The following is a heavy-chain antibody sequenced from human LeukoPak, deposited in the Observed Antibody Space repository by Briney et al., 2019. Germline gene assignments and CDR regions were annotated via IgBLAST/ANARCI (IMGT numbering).Heavy chain of an antibody. J-gene: IGHJ4*02. CDR1: GGSISSYY. CDR2: IYYSGST. CDR3: ASEIKPGIAAAALGY. Sequence: PSETLSLTCTVSGGSISSYYWSWIRQPPGKGLEWIGYIYYSGSTNYNPSLRSRVTISVDTSKNQFSLKLSSVTAADTAVYYCASEIKPGIAAAALGYWGQGTLVTVSS. V-gene: IGHV4-59*01. D-gene: IGHD6-13*01.